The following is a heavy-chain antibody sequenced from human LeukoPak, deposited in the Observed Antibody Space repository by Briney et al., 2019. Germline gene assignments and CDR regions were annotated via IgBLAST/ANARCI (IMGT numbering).Heavy chain of an antibody. CDR1: GFRFSDSW. CDR3: ANDLEDSTGPRRFVWYFAL. D-gene: IGHD3-22*01. Sequence: GGSLRLTCAASGFRFSDSWMTWVRQTPGKGLQWVASIHEDAGEKQYVESVRGRFTISRDNAKNSLYLQVNSLRAEDTAVYYCANDLEDSTGPRRFVWYFALWGRGTPVTVSS. V-gene: IGHV3-7*05. CDR2: IHEDAGEK. J-gene: IGHJ2*01.